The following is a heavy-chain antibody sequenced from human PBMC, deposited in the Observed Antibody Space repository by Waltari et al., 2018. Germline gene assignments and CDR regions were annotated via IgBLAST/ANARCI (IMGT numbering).Heavy chain of an antibody. CDR1: GGSFSGYY. CDR2: INHSGST. D-gene: IGHD2-2*01. CDR3: ARAGGRYCSSTSCYYYYYYGMDV. J-gene: IGHJ6*02. V-gene: IGHV4-34*01. Sequence: QVQLQQWGAGLLKPSETLSLTCAVYGGSFSGYYWIWIRQPPGKGRGWIGEINHSGSTNYNPSLKSRVTISVDTSKNQFSLKLSSVTAADTAVYYCARAGGRYCSSTSCYYYYYYGMDVWGQGTTVTVSS.